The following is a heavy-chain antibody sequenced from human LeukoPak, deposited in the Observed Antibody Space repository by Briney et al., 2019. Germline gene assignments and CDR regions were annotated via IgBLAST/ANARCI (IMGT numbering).Heavy chain of an antibody. CDR3: ARGLGVRGVIRNWFDP. CDR1: GSSLTTYW. Sequence: GESLKISCKGSGSSLTTYWIGWVRQMPGKGLEWMGIIYPGDSDTRYNQSFQGQVTISADKSINTAYLQWSSLKASDTAMYYCARGLGVRGVIRNWFDPWGQGTLVIVSS. D-gene: IGHD3-10*02. J-gene: IGHJ5*02. CDR2: IYPGDSDT. V-gene: IGHV5-51*01.